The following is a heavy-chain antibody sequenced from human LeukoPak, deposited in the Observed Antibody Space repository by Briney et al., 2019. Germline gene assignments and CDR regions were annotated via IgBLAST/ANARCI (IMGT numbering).Heavy chain of an antibody. CDR3: ARHAYYGSGSYRFDFEH. CDR2: MFYGGTT. CDR1: DGSISRYC. V-gene: IGHV4-59*08. Sequence: SETLSLTCNVSDGSISRYCWSWIRQPPGKGLEWIAYMFYGGTTNRNPSLKSRVTISIDTSKNQFSLKLNSVTAADTAVYYCARHAYYGSGSYRFDFEHWGQGTLVTVSS. J-gene: IGHJ4*02. D-gene: IGHD3-10*01.